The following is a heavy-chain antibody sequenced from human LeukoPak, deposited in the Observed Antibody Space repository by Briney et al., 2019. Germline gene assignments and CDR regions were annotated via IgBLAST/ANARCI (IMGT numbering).Heavy chain of an antibody. Sequence: GGSLRLSCAASGFTFSSYAMSWVRQAPGKGLEWVSAISGSGDSTYYADSVKGRFTISRDNTKNTLYLQMNSLRAEDTAVYYCAKDSGGGMDVWGQGTTVTVSS. CDR1: GFTFSSYA. D-gene: IGHD1-14*01. J-gene: IGHJ6*02. CDR2: ISGSGDST. V-gene: IGHV3-23*01. CDR3: AKDSGGGMDV.